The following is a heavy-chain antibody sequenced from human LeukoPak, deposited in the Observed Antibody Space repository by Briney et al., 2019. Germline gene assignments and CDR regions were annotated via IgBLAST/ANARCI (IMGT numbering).Heavy chain of an antibody. CDR2: IQNSAIYRAKI. CDR1: GSSISSYY. Sequence: SETLSLTCAVSGSSISSYYWTWIRQPPGKGLEWVGYIQNSAIYRAKIKSSPSLQSRVSLSIDTSKNQVSLTVNSVTAADTAVYYCARLSSTLYYSMDVWGPGTAVTVSS. D-gene: IGHD6-6*01. J-gene: IGHJ6*02. CDR3: ARLSSTLYYSMDV. V-gene: IGHV4-59*08.